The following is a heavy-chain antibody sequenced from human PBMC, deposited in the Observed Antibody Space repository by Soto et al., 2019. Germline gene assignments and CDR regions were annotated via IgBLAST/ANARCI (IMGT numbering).Heavy chain of an antibody. J-gene: IGHJ6*02. CDR1: GYTFTSYD. CDR2: MNPNSGNT. V-gene: IGHV1-8*01. CDR3: ARGLVRYYDFWCGYTRDVGMDV. D-gene: IGHD3-3*01. Sequence: AAVKVSCKASGYTFTSYDINWVRQATGQGLEWMGWMNPNSGNTGYAQKFQGRVTMTRNTSISTAYMELSSLRSEDTAVYYCARGLVRYYDFWCGYTRDVGMDVWGQGTTVTVSS.